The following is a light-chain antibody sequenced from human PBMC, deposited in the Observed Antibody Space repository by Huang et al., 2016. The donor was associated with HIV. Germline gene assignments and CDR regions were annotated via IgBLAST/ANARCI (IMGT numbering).Light chain of an antibody. CDR1: QNVRNN. J-gene: IGKJ4*01. CDR2: DTS. V-gene: IGKV3D-15*01. Sequence: EIMMTQSPATLSVSPGGRATLSCRASQNVRNNLAWYQQKTGQAPRLLIYDTSTRDSGIPARVSGSGSGTEFTLTISGLQSEDFAFYYCQQYDNWPPGLTFGGGTKIEI. CDR3: QQYDNWPPGLT.